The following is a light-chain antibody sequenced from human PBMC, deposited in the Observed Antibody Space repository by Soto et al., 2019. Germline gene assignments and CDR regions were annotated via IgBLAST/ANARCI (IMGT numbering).Light chain of an antibody. CDR1: RSVSSSD. Sequence: EIVLTQSPGTLSLSPGERATLSCRASRSVSSSDLAWYQRKPGQAPRLLIYAASSRATGIPDRFSGGGSGTDFTLTISRLEPEDFAVYYCHQYGISPRTFGQGTKVEIK. CDR3: HQYGISPRT. CDR2: AAS. V-gene: IGKV3-20*01. J-gene: IGKJ1*01.